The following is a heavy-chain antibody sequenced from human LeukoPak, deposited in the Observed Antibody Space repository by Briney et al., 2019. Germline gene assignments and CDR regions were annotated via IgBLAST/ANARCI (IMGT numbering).Heavy chain of an antibody. V-gene: IGHV3-30-3*01. CDR2: ISYDGSNK. CDR3: ARDWDTFGGVTQTPAPYFDY. Sequence: GRSLRLSCAASGFTFSSYAMHWVRQAPGKGLEWVAVISYDGSNKYYADSVKGRFTISRDNSKNTLYLQMNSLRAEDTAVYYCARDWDTFGGVTQTPAPYFDYWGQGTLVTVSS. CDR1: GFTFSSYA. J-gene: IGHJ4*02. D-gene: IGHD3-16*01.